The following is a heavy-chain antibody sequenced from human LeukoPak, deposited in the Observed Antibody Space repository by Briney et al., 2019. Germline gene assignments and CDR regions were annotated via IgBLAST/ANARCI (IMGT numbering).Heavy chain of an antibody. J-gene: IGHJ3*02. D-gene: IGHD5-12*01. CDR1: GYTFTGYY. Sequence: ASVKVSCKASGYTFTGYYMHWVRQAPGQGLEWMGWINPNSGGTNYAQKFQGRVTMTRDTSISTAYMELSRLRSDDTAVYYCARDGGYSGYDLRDDAFDIWGQGTMVTVSS. CDR3: ARDGGYSGYDLRDDAFDI. V-gene: IGHV1-2*02. CDR2: INPNSGGT.